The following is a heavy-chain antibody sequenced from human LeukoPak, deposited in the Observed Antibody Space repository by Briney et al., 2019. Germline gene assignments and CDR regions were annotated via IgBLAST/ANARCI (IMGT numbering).Heavy chain of an antibody. Sequence: PSETLSLTCTVSGGSISSYYWSWIRQPPAKGLEWIGYIYYSGSTNYNPSLKSRVTISVDTSKNQFSLKLSSVTAADTAVYYCARQKYSSSHVDYWGQGTLVTVSS. J-gene: IGHJ4*02. CDR3: ARQKYSSSHVDY. V-gene: IGHV4-59*01. CDR1: GGSISSYY. CDR2: IYYSGST. D-gene: IGHD6-13*01.